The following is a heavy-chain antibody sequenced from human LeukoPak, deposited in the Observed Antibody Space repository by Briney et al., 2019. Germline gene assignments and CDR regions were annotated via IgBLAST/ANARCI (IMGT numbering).Heavy chain of an antibody. D-gene: IGHD3-10*01. J-gene: IGHJ4*02. Sequence: SETLSLTCAVYGGSFSGYCWSWIRQPPGKGLEWIGEINHSGSTNYNPSLKSRVTISVDTSKNQFSLKLSSVTAADTAVYYCARRRLVSHYYGSGSPPYYFDYWGQGTLVTVSS. V-gene: IGHV4-34*01. CDR2: INHSGST. CDR1: GGSFSGYC. CDR3: ARRRLVSHYYGSGSPPYYFDY.